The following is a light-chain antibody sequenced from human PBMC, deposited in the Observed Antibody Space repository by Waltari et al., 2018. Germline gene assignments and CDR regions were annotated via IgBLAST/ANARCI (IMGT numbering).Light chain of an antibody. CDR3: QQYGTSPPLT. V-gene: IGKV3-20*01. CDR1: QSVSSSY. Sequence: MVLTQSPGTLSLLLGESDTLSCRASQSVSSSYLAWYQQKPGQAPRLHIYGASSRAAGIPDRFSGSGSGTDFTLTISRLEPDDFALYYCQQYGTSPPLTFGGGTKVEIK. J-gene: IGKJ4*01. CDR2: GAS.